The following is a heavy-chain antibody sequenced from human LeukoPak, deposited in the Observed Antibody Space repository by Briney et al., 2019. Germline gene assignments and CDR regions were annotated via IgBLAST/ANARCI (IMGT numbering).Heavy chain of an antibody. CDR2: ISGSGGST. Sequence: GGSLRLSCAASRFTFSSYAMSWVRQAPGKGLEWVSAISGSGGSTYYADSVKGRFTISRDNSKNTLYLQMNSLRAEDTAVYYCAKKHRAVAGFNWFDPWGQGTLVTVSS. CDR3: AKKHRAVAGFNWFDP. D-gene: IGHD6-19*01. J-gene: IGHJ5*02. CDR1: RFTFSSYA. V-gene: IGHV3-23*01.